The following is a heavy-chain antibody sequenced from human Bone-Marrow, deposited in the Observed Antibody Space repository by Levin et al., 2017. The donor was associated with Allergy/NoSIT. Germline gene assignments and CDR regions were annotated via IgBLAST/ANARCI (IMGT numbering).Heavy chain of an antibody. CDR2: ISGSGGST. V-gene: IGHV3-23*01. J-gene: IGHJ4*02. D-gene: IGHD2-15*01. Sequence: GESLKISCAASGFTFSSYAMSWVRQAPGKGLEWVSAISGSGGSTYYADSVKGRFTISRDNSKNTLYLQMNSLRAEDTAVYYCAKDLVVVAATLATATFDYWGQGTLVTVSS. CDR1: GFTFSSYA. CDR3: AKDLVVVAATLATATFDY.